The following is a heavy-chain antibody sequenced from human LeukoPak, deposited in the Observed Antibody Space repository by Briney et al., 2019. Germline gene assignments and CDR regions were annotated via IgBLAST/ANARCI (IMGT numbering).Heavy chain of an antibody. J-gene: IGHJ4*02. CDR1: GFTVSSNY. CDR2: IYSGGST. CDR3: ARDGYSKIDYYGSGSYYYFDY. D-gene: IGHD3-10*01. Sequence: GGPLRLSCAASGFTVSSNYMSWVRQAPGKGLEWVSVIYSGGSTYYADSVKGRFTISRDNSRNTLYLQMNSLRAEDTAVYYCARDGYSKIDYYGSGSYYYFDYWGQGTLVTVSS. V-gene: IGHV3-66*01.